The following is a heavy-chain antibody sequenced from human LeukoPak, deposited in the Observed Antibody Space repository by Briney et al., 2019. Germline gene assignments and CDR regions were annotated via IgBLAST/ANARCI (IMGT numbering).Heavy chain of an antibody. Sequence: PSETLSLTCTVSGGSISIYYWSWIRQPPGKGLEWIGYIYYSGSTNYNPSLKSRVTISVDTSKNQFSLKLSSVTAADTAVYYCARDPGSYGYYFDYWGQGTLVTVSS. CDR2: IYYSGST. CDR1: GGSISIYY. D-gene: IGHD5-18*01. J-gene: IGHJ4*02. V-gene: IGHV4-59*01. CDR3: ARDPGSYGYYFDY.